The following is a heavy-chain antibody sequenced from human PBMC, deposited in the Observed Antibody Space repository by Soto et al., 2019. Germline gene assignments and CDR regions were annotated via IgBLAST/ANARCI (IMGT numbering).Heavy chain of an antibody. V-gene: IGHV1-69*04. CDR1: GGTFSIYT. CDR3: ARDSHDYGDYNNCFDP. Sequence: GASVKVSCKASGGTFSIYTISWVRQAPGQGLEWMGRIIPILGIANYAQKFQGRVTITADKSTSTAYMELSSLRSEDTAVYYCARDSHDYGDYNNCFDPWGQGTLVTVSS. J-gene: IGHJ5*02. CDR2: IIPILGIA. D-gene: IGHD4-17*01.